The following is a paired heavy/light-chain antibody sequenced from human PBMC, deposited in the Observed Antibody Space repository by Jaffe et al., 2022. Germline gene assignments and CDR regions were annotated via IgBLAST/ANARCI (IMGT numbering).Heavy chain of an antibody. CDR1: GFMFSSYG. V-gene: IGHV3-30*03. CDR2: ISYDGSNK. Sequence: QVQLVESGGGVVQPGRSLRLSCAASGFMFSSYGMHWVRQAPGKGLEWVAVISYDGSNKYYTDSVKGRFTISRDNSKNTLYLQMNSLRVEDTAVYYCARRGGYYVNYYYYMDVWGKGTTVTVSS. CDR3: ARRGGYYVNYYYYMDV. J-gene: IGHJ6*03. D-gene: IGHD3-3*01.
Light chain of an antibody. Sequence: QSVLTQPPSVSAAPGQKVTISCSGSSSNIGNNYVSWYQQLPGTAPKLLIYENNKRPSGIPDRFSGSKSGTSATLGITGLQTGDEADYYCGTWDSSLTTGWVFGGGTKLTVL. CDR2: ENN. CDR3: GTWDSSLTTGWV. V-gene: IGLV1-51*02. J-gene: IGLJ3*02. CDR1: SSNIGNNY.